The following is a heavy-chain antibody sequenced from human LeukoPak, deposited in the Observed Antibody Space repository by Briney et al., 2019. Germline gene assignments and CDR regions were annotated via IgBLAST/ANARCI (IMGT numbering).Heavy chain of an antibody. V-gene: IGHV4-34*01. CDR2: INHTGNT. Sequence: PSETLSLTCAVYGGSFSGYYWSWIRQPPGKGLEWVGEINHTGNTNYNPSLKRRLTISLDTSKNQFSLKLSSVTAADTAVYYCARSYDSSSFQFDFWGQGTLVTVSS. CDR1: GGSFSGYY. CDR3: ARSYDSSSFQFDF. D-gene: IGHD6-6*01. J-gene: IGHJ4*02.